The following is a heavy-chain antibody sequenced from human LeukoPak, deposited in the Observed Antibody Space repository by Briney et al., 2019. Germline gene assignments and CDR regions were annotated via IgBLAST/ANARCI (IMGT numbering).Heavy chain of an antibody. CDR1: GFTFSNAW. V-gene: IGHV3-15*01. Sequence: SGGSLRLSCAASGFTFSNAWMSWVRQAPGKGLEWVGRIKSKTDGGTTDYAAPVKGRFTISRDDSKNTLYLQMNSLKTEDTAVYYCTTDPDLAVVTAGFDPWGQGTLVTVSS. D-gene: IGHD4-23*01. J-gene: IGHJ5*02. CDR2: IKSKTDGGTT. CDR3: TTDPDLAVVTAGFDP.